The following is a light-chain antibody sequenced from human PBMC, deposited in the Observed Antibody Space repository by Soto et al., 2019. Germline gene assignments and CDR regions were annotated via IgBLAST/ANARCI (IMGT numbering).Light chain of an antibody. CDR1: SSNIGNNY. CDR2: ENN. J-gene: IGLJ2*01. CDR3: GTWDSSLSAVV. V-gene: IGLV1-51*02. Sequence: QAVVTQPPSVSAAPGQTVTISCSGSSSNIGNNYVSWYQQLPGTAPELLIYENNKRPSGIPDRFSGSKSGTSATLGISGLQTGDEADYYCGTWDSSLSAVVFGGGTKVTVL.